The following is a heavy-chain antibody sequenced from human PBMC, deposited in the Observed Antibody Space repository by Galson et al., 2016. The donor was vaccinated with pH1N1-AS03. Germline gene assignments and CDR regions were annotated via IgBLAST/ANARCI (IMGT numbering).Heavy chain of an antibody. CDR2: IFPGDSDT. D-gene: IGHD4-17*01. Sequence: QSGAEVKKPGESLKISCKGSGYTFTKYWIGWVRQMPGKGLGWMGIIFPGDSDTRYRPSFQGQVTLSADKSISTAYLQLNSLKASDTAMYYCARRAYGDYVDYFDYWGQGTLVTVSS. J-gene: IGHJ4*02. V-gene: IGHV5-51*01. CDR3: ARRAYGDYVDYFDY. CDR1: GYTFTKYW.